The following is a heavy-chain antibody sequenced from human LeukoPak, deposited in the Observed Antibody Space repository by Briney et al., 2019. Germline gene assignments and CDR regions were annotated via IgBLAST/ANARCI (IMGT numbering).Heavy chain of an antibody. CDR3: ARVGYCSSTSCNGSDYYYYYMDV. V-gene: IGHV3-20*04. CDR2: INWNGGST. Sequence: PGGSLRLSCAASGFTFDDYGMSWVRQAPGKGLEWVSGINWNGGSTVYADSVKGRFTISRDNAKNSLYLQMNSLRAEDTALYYCARVGYCSSTSCNGSDYYYYYMDVWGKGTTVTVSS. D-gene: IGHD2-2*03. J-gene: IGHJ6*03. CDR1: GFTFDDYG.